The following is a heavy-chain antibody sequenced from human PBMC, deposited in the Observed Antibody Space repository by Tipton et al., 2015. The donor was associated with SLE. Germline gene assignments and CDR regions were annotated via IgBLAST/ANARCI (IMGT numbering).Heavy chain of an antibody. D-gene: IGHD6-19*01. J-gene: IGHJ4*02. CDR1: GASISGDS. CDR2: RCSSGPT. Sequence: TLSLTCAVSGASISGDSWSWVRQPAGKGLEWIGGRCSSGPTYYNPPLKSRVTMSVDTARNHFSLRLTSVTAADTAVYYCVRDDGYNSGRGFDFWGQGTLVTVSS. CDR3: VRDDGYNSGRGFDF. V-gene: IGHV4-4*07.